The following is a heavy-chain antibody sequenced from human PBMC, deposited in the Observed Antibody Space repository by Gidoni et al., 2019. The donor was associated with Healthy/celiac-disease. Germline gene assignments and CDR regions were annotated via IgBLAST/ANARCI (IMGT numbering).Heavy chain of an antibody. CDR2: IYYSGST. Sequence: QVQLQESGPGLVKPSETLSLTCTVSGGSISSYYWSWIRQPPGKGLEWIGYIYYSGSTNYNPSLKSRVTISVDTSKNQFSLKLSSVTAADTAVYYCARARGGSLVVVTAIRGAFDIWGQGTMVTVSS. D-gene: IGHD2-21*02. V-gene: IGHV4-59*08. CDR3: ARARGGSLVVVTAIRGAFDI. J-gene: IGHJ3*02. CDR1: GGSISSYY.